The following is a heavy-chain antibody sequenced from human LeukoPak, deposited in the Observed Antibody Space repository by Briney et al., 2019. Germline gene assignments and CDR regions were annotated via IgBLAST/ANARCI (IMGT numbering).Heavy chain of an antibody. Sequence: PSETLSLTCTVSGGSISSSSYYWSWIRQPPGKGLEWIGYIYYSGSTYYNPSLKSRVTISVDTSKNQFSLKLSSVTAADTAVYYCARASILWWWGLDYWGQGTLVTVSS. CDR1: GGSISSSSYY. J-gene: IGHJ4*02. V-gene: IGHV4-30-4*08. D-gene: IGHD2-21*01. CDR2: IYYSGST. CDR3: ARASILWWWGLDY.